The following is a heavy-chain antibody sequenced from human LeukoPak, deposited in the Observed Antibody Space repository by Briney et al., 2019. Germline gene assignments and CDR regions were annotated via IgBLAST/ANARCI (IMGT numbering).Heavy chain of an antibody. J-gene: IGHJ4*02. D-gene: IGHD5-24*01. Sequence: PGGSLRLTCAASGFTFNNFGMSWVRQAPGKGPEWLSGISADGNSPYYADSMKGRFAISRDNSKNMVYLQMNSLRVEDTAVYYCARDSTRWLQFWGQGIFVTVSS. V-gene: IGHV3-23*01. CDR3: ARDSTRWLQF. CDR1: GFTFNNFG. CDR2: ISADGNSP.